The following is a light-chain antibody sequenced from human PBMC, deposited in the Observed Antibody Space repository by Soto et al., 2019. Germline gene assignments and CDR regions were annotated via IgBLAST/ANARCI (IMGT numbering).Light chain of an antibody. Sequence: EIVLTQSPATLSLSPGERATLSCRASQSVSSYLAWYQQKPGQAPRLLIYDASNRATGIPARFTGSGSGTDFTLTISSLEPEDFAVYYSQHRRNWLMYTFGQGTKLEIK. CDR3: QHRRNWLMYT. CDR2: DAS. J-gene: IGKJ2*01. V-gene: IGKV3-11*01. CDR1: QSVSSY.